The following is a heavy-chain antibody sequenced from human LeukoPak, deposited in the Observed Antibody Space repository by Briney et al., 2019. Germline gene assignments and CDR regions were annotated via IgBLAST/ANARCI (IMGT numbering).Heavy chain of an antibody. CDR2: INPSGGST. J-gene: IGHJ4*02. Sequence: GASVKVSCKAPGYSFTSKYMHWVRQAPGQGLEWMGIINPSGGSTTYSQKFQGRVTMTRDTSTSTVYMELRNLRSEDTAVYYCARRDGYWGQGTLVTVSS. CDR3: ARRDGY. CDR1: GYSFTSKY. V-gene: IGHV1-46*01.